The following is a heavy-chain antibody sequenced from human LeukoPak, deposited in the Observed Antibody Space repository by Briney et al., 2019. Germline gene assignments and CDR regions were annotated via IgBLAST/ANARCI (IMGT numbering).Heavy chain of an antibody. V-gene: IGHV3-30-3*02. J-gene: IGHJ4*02. CDR2: ISYDGSNK. CDR3: ATSRDGYNYGDY. Sequence: GGSLRLSCAASGFTFSSYAMHWVRQAPGKGLEWVAVISYDGSNKYYAGSVKGRFTISRDNSKNTLYLQMNSLRAEDTAVYYCATSRDGYNYGDYWGQGTLVTVSS. CDR1: GFTFSSYA. D-gene: IGHD5-24*01.